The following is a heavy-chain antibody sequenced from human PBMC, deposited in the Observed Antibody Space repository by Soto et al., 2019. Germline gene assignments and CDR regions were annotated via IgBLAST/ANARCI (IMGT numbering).Heavy chain of an antibody. CDR3: ARHPVVVTSRGAFDD. J-gene: IGHJ4*02. CDR2: IYYTGRT. V-gene: IGHV4-39*01. Sequence: SETLSLTCSVSGGSITSSGYYWGWIRQSPRKGLEWIGSIYYTGRTYYNPSLKSRVTLSVDMSKNQFSLKLSSVTAADTAVYYCARHPVVVTSRGAFDDWGQGTLVTVSS. CDR1: GGSITSSGYY. D-gene: IGHD2-21*02.